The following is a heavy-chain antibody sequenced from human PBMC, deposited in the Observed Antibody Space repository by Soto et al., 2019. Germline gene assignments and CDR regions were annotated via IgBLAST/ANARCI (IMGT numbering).Heavy chain of an antibody. Sequence: TLSLTFIVSGGSISEKYWDWVRQPPGKGLEWIGLIFANGHTDYNPSLKSRVTMSVDASKNQFSLRLTSMTAADTAVYYCVASLAASGLNWLDPWGRGTLVTVSS. J-gene: IGHJ5*02. CDR1: GGSISEKY. V-gene: IGHV4-4*07. D-gene: IGHD6-13*01. CDR3: VASLAASGLNWLDP. CDR2: IFANGHT.